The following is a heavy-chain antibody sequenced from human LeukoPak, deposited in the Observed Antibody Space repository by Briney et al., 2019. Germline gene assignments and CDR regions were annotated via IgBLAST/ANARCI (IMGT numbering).Heavy chain of an antibody. CDR2: INSDAGST. J-gene: IGHJ4*02. CDR3: ARDYYASGSPNDY. CDR1: GFTFSTYW. Sequence: GGSLRLSYAASGFTFSTYWMHWVRQAPGEGLVWLSRINSDAGSTSYADSVKGRFTISRDNAKNTLYLQMNSLRAEDTAVYYCARDYYASGSPNDYWGQGTLVTVSS. V-gene: IGHV3-74*01. D-gene: IGHD3-10*01.